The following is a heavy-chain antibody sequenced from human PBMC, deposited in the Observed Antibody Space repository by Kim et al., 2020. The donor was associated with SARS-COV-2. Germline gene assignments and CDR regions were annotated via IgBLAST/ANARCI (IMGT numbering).Heavy chain of an antibody. CDR3: ARAQWSSSWSNFDL. Sequence: GGSLRLSCAASGFTFNSYAMNWVRQAPEKGLEWVSGITGSGDRTSYADSVKGRFTISKSKNTLYLQMNSLRAEDTAVYYCARAQWSSSWSNFDLWGPGT. V-gene: IGHV3-23*01. D-gene: IGHD2-2*01. CDR1: GFTFNSYA. CDR2: ITGSGDRT. J-gene: IGHJ4*02.